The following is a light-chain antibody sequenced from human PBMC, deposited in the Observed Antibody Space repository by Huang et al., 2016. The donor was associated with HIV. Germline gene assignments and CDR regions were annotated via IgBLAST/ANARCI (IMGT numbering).Light chain of an antibody. J-gene: IGKJ2*01. CDR3: QQYSMFPYT. CDR1: QDINTY. Sequence: VIWMTQSPSLLAASTGDRVTITCRVSQDINTYLAWYQQKPGRAPALIVHGASTVRNGVSSGFSATGSRTDFTLTINCLQSEDFATYYCQQYSMFPYTFGPGTKLELK. CDR2: GAS. V-gene: IGKV1D-8*01.